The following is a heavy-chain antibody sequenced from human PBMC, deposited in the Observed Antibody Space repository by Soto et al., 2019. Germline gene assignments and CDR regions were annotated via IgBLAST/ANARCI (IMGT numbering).Heavy chain of an antibody. J-gene: IGHJ4*02. CDR2: IYYSGST. D-gene: IGHD3-22*01. V-gene: IGHV4-59*01. Sequence: PSWSLSLTSTVSCGSSRGYCWSWIRKPPGKGLEWIGYIYYSGSTIYNPSLKSRVTISVDTSKNQFSLKLSSVTAADTAAYCCARARYDSSGYYYFDYWGQGTLVTVSS. CDR1: CGSSRGYC. CDR3: ARARYDSSGYYYFDY.